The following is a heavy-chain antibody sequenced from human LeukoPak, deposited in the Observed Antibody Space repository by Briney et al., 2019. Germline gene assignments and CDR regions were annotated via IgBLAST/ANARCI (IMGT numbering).Heavy chain of an antibody. V-gene: IGHV4-31*03. J-gene: IGHJ5*02. D-gene: IGHD2-2*01. CDR1: GGSINSGNYY. CDR2: IYYSGST. Sequence: SETLSLTCSVSGGSINSGNYYWSWIRQHPGKGLEYIGYIYYSGSTYYNPSLKSRLTISVDTSKNQFSLKLSSVTAADTGVYYCARGGYCGGSTCSSSNWFDPWGQGTLVTVSS. CDR3: ARGGYCGGSTCSSSNWFDP.